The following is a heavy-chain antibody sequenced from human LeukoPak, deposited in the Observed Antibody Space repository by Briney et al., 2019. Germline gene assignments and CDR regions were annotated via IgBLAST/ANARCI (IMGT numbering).Heavy chain of an antibody. J-gene: IGHJ4*02. CDR3: ARQPHDLGALDY. D-gene: IGHD3-16*01. CDR2: IYHSGST. Sequence: PSETLSLTCTVSGYSISSGYYWGWILQTPGKGLEWIGSIYHSGSTYYNPSLKSRVTISVDTSKNQFSLKLSSVTAADTAVYYCARQPHDLGALDYWGQGTLVTVSS. V-gene: IGHV4-38-2*02. CDR1: GYSISSGYY.